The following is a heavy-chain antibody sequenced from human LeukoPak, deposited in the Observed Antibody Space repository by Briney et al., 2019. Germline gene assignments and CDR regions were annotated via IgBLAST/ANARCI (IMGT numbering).Heavy chain of an antibody. CDR2: INPSGGST. J-gene: IGHJ6*02. D-gene: IGHD5-12*01. V-gene: IGHV1-46*01. CDR3: ARDLRGYSYYYGMDV. Sequence: GASVKVSCKASGYTFTSYYMHWVRQAPGLGLEWMGIINPSGGSTSYAQKFRGRVTMTRDTSTSTVYMELSSLRSEDTAVYYCARDLRGYSYYYGMDVWGQGTTVTVSS. CDR1: GYTFTSYY.